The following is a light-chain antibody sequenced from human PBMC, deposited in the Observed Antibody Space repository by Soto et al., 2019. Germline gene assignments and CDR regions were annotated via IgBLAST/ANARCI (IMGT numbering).Light chain of an antibody. V-gene: IGKV1-33*01. J-gene: IGKJ3*01. CDR3: QHYDSLPPT. CDR2: AAS. CDR1: QDIVNS. Sequence: DIQMTQSPSSLSAFVGDRVTITCQASQDIVNSLNWYQQKPGKAPKLLIYAASSLETRVPSKFSGCGSGTDCTFTISSMQPEDVATFYCQHYDSLPPTFGPGTNVDIK.